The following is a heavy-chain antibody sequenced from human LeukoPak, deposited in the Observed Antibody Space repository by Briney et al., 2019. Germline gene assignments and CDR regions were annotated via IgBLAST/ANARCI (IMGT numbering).Heavy chain of an antibody. CDR3: ARERYPVVPAVNWFDP. CDR1: GYTFTSYY. CDR2: INPSGGST. V-gene: IGHV1-46*01. J-gene: IGHJ5*02. Sequence: ASMKVSCKASGYTFTSYYMHWVRQAPGQGLEWMGIINPSGGSTSYAQKFQGRVTMTRDTSTSTVYMELSSLRSEDTAVYYCARERYPVVPAVNWFDPWGQGTLVTVSS. D-gene: IGHD2-2*01.